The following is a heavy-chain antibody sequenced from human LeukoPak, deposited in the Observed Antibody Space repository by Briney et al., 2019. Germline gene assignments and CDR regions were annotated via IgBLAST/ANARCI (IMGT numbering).Heavy chain of an antibody. CDR1: GFTFSSYG. J-gene: IGHJ4*02. CDR2: ISHDGTVQ. V-gene: IGHV3-30*03. D-gene: IGHD5-18*01. CDR3: ATEGTAMASSYFDY. Sequence: GGSLRLSCAASGFTFSSYGMQWVRQAPGKGLEWVAVISHDGTVQHYADSVKGRFTISRDNSDNTLYLQMNSLRDEDTAMYYCATEGTAMASSYFDYWGQGTLVTVSS.